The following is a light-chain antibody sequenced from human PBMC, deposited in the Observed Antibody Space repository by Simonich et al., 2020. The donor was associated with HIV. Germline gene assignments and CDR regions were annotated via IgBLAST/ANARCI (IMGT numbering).Light chain of an antibody. J-gene: IGKJ1*01. V-gene: IGKV4-1*01. Sequence: DIVMTQSPDSLAVSLGERATINCKSSQSVLYSSNNKNYLGWNQQKPGQPPKLLIYWASTRESGVPDRFSGSGSGTDFTLTISSLQAEDVAVYYCQQYYSTPAFGQGTKVEIK. CDR3: QQYYSTPA. CDR1: QSVLYSSNNKNY. CDR2: WAS.